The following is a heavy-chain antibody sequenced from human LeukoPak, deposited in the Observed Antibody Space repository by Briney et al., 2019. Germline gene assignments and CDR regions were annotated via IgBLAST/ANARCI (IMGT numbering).Heavy chain of an antibody. CDR2: IYYSGNA. D-gene: IGHD5-24*01. V-gene: IGHV4-59*08. J-gene: IGHJ4*02. Sequence: SETLSLTCTVSGGSISSYYWSWIRQPPGKGLEWIGYIYYSGNANYNPSLKSRVTISIDTSKNQFSLKLSSVTAADTAVYYCARAAMNLDGYNWWYFDHWGQGTLVTVSS. CDR3: ARAAMNLDGYNWWYFDH. CDR1: GGSISSYY.